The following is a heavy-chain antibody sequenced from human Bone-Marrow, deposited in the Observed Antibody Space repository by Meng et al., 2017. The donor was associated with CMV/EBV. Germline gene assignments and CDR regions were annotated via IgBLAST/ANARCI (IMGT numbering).Heavy chain of an antibody. D-gene: IGHD2-2*01. Sequence: GESLKISCAASGFTFSSYSMNWVRQAPGKGLEWVSSISSSSSYIYYADSVKGRFTISRDNAKNSLYLQINSLRAEDTAVYYCARADCSSTSCYQGYYYGMDVWGQGTTVTVSS. CDR3: ARADCSSTSCYQGYYYGMDV. J-gene: IGHJ6*02. V-gene: IGHV3-21*01. CDR1: GFTFSSYS. CDR2: ISSSSSYI.